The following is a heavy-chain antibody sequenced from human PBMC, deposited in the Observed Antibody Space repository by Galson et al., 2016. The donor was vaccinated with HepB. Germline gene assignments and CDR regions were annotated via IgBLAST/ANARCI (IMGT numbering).Heavy chain of an antibody. Sequence: SLRLSCAASGFTLSDYYMDWVRQAPGKGLEWVGRTRNKAQSYSTDYAASVKGRFTISRDDSKNSLYLQMNSLKTEDTAVYYCVPLHLGELPWGGHCGQGTLVIVSS. V-gene: IGHV3-72*01. J-gene: IGHJ4*02. D-gene: IGHD3-16*02. CDR1: GFTLSDYY. CDR3: VPLHLGELPWGGH. CDR2: TRNKAQSYST.